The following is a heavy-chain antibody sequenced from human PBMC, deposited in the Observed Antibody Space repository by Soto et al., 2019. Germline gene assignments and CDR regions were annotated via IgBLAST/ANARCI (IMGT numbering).Heavy chain of an antibody. CDR3: ARHTPAISISDH. V-gene: IGHV4-39*01. J-gene: IGHJ4*02. D-gene: IGHD2-15*01. Sequence: AXXTLSLACTVSGGSISSSSYYWGSIRQPPGKGLEWIGSIYYSGSTYYNPSLKSRVTISVDTSKNQFSLKLSSVTAADTAVYYCARHTPAISISDHWGQGTLVTVSS. CDR2: IYYSGST. CDR1: GGSISSSSYY.